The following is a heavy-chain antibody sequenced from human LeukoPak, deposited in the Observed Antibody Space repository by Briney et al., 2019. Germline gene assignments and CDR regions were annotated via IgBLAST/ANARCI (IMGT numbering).Heavy chain of an antibody. Sequence: GESLQFSCQGSGYSFTSYWIGWVRQMPGKGLEWMGIIYPDDSDTRYSPSFQGQVTISADKSISTAYLQWSSLKASDTAMYYCARSHSNSFRQEYWGQGTLVTVSS. J-gene: IGHJ4*02. V-gene: IGHV5-51*01. D-gene: IGHD2/OR15-2a*01. CDR1: GYSFTSYW. CDR3: ARSHSNSFRQEY. CDR2: IYPDDSDT.